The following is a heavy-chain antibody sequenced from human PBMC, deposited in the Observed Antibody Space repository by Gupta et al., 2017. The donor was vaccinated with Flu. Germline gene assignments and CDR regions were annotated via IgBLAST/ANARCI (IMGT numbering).Heavy chain of an antibody. Sequence: TSYDINWVRQATGQGLEWMGGMNPNRGNTGYAQKFQGRVTMTRNTSISTAYMELSSLRSEDTAVYYCARFSPPGPEGIAVGFPHWGHVTMVTASS. D-gene: IGHD1-26*01. CDR3: ARFSPPGPEGIAVGFPH. CDR2: MNPNRGNT. CDR1: TSYD. J-gene: IGHJ1*01. V-gene: IGHV1-8*01.